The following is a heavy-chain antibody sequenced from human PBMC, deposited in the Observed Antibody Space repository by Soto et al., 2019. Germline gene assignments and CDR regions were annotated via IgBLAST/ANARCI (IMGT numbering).Heavy chain of an antibody. D-gene: IGHD2-2*01. V-gene: IGHV1-2*02. CDR3: ARGGGTILARRP. J-gene: IGHJ5*02. Sequence: ASVKVSCKASGYTFTGYFIHWVRQAPGEGLEWVGYINPNSGVTKYAPRFLGRVTITRDTSIRTAYMDLNNLRPDETAVYYCARGGGTILARRPWGRGTL. CDR2: INPNSGVT. CDR1: GYTFTGYF.